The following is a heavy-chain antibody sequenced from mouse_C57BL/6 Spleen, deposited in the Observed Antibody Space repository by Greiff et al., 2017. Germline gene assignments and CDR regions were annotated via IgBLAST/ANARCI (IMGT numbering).Heavy chain of an antibody. V-gene: IGHV1-85*01. D-gene: IGHD1-1*01. CDR1: GYTFTSYD. CDR3: AYYGSRY. Sequence: QVQLKESGPELVKPGASVKLSCKASGYTFTSYDINWVKQRPGQGLEWIGWIYPRDGSTKYNEKFKGKATLTVDTSSSTAYMELHSLTSEDSAVYFCAYYGSRYWGQGTTLTVSS. J-gene: IGHJ2*01. CDR2: IYPRDGST.